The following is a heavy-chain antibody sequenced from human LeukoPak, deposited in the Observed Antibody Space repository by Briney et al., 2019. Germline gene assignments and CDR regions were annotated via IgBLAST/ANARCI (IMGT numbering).Heavy chain of an antibody. CDR2: ISPDSGGT. J-gene: IGHJ4*02. Sequence: ASVKVSCKASRYTFIGYYTHWVRQAPGQGLEWMGWISPDSGGTHYAQKFQGRVTMTRDTSISTAFMELSRLGSDDTAVYFCARDRGDYYFDYWGQGTLVSVSS. CDR3: ARDRGDYYFDY. CDR1: RYTFIGYY. D-gene: IGHD6-25*01. V-gene: IGHV1-2*02.